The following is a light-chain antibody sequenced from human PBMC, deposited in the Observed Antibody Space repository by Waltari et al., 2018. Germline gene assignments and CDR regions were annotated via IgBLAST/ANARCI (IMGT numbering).Light chain of an antibody. CDR3: QAWDSGVI. V-gene: IGLV3-1*01. J-gene: IGLJ2*01. CDR2: QVH. CDR1: KLGDKY. Sequence: SYDLTQPPSVSVSPGQTATITCSGDKLGDKYVCWYQQRPGQSPVLLVFQVHKRPSGIPERFSGSNSGNTATLTISGTQAMDEADYYCQAWDSGVIFGGGTKLTVL.